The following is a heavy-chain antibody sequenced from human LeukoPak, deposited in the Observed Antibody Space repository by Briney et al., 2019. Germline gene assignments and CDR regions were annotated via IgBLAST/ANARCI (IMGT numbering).Heavy chain of an antibody. CDR3: ARDAVVVVAATEGFDY. CDR2: INPNSGGT. D-gene: IGHD2-15*01. J-gene: IGHJ4*02. Sequence: ASVKVSCKASGYTFTGYYMHWVRQAPGQGLEWMGWINPNSGGTNYAQKFQGRVTMTRDTSISTAYMELSRLRSDDTAVYYCARDAVVVVAATEGFDYWGQGTLVTVSS. V-gene: IGHV1-2*02. CDR1: GYTFTGYY.